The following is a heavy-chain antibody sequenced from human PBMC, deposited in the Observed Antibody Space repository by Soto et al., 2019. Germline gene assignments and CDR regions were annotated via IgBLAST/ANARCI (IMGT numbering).Heavy chain of an antibody. CDR1: GFSLTTDRVG. J-gene: IGHJ4*02. CDR3: AHAYGGRSLY. CDR2: IYWDDSK. V-gene: IGHV2-5*02. Sequence: QITLKESGPTLVKPTQTLTLTCTFSGFSLTTDRVGVGWIRQPPGEALEWLAVIYWDDSKTYRPSLESRLTIHKDTSKNQVALTMTNMDSVDTATYYCAHAYGGRSLYWGQGTLVTVSS. D-gene: IGHD1-26*01.